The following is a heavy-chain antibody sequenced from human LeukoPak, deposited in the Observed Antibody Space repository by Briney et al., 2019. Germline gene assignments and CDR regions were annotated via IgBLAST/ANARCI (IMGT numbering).Heavy chain of an antibody. J-gene: IGHJ4*02. D-gene: IGHD3-9*01. CDR2: ISGGGNST. Sequence: HPGGSLRLSCAASGFTFSNYAMNWVRQAPGKGLEWVSAISGGGNSTYYADSVKGRFTISRDNSKNTLFLQMNSLRAEDTAVYYCAKHDAPVENYDILTGSLYDYWGQGTLVTVSS. CDR1: GFTFSNYA. V-gene: IGHV3-23*01. CDR3: AKHDAPVENYDILTGSLYDY.